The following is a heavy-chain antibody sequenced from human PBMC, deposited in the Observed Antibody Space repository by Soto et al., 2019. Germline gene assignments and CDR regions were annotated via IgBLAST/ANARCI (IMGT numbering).Heavy chain of an antibody. CDR3: ARVGGATRRHYYDSSGYYYFDY. V-gene: IGHV3-64*01. CDR1: GFTFSSYA. J-gene: IGHJ4*02. Sequence: GGSLRLSCAASGFTFSSYAMHWVRQAPGKGLEYVSAISSIGGSTYYANSVKGRFTISRDNSKNTLYLQMGSLRAEDMAVYYCARVGGATRRHYYDSSGYYYFDYWGQGTLVTVSS. D-gene: IGHD3-22*01. CDR2: ISSIGGST.